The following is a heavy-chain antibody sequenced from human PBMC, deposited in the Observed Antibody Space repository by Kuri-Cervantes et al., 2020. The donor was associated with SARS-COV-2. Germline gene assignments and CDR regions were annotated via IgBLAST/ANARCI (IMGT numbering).Heavy chain of an antibody. J-gene: IGHJ4*02. CDR1: GFTFSSYA. Sequence: LSLTCAASGFTFSSYAMSWVRQAPGKGLEWVSVIYSGGSSTYYADSVKGRFTISRDNSKNTLYLQMNSLRAEDTAVYYCARSYYDYIWGSYRPEALDYWGQGTLVTVSS. CDR3: ARSYYDYIWGSYRPEALDY. CDR2: IYSGGSST. V-gene: IGHV3-23*03. D-gene: IGHD3-16*02.